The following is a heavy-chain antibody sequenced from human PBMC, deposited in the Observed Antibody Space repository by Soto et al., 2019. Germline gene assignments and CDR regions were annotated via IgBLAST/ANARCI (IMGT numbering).Heavy chain of an antibody. J-gene: IGHJ4*02. CDR2: ISHDESNA. Sequence: QGHLVESGGGVVQPGRSLTFSCTASGFTFRAYAVHWVRQAPGKGLEWVAVISHDESNAYYADSVKGRFTISRDNTKNTVYLQMNSLRPEDTAVYYCAGTPSVTYYSRFDYWGQGTLVTVSS. CDR3: AGTPSVTYYSRFDY. V-gene: IGHV3-30-3*01. D-gene: IGHD1-26*01. CDR1: GFTFRAYA.